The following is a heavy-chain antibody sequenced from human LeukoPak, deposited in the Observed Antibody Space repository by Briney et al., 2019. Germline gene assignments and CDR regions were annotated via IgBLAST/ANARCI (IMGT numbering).Heavy chain of an antibody. CDR3: VKLTTPDSV. J-gene: IGHJ4*02. CDR1: GFTFSSYW. D-gene: IGHD5/OR15-5a*01. CDR2: INSDGSST. V-gene: IGHV3-74*01. Sequence: GGSLRLSCAASGFTFSSYWMHWVRHAPGKGLVWVSRINSDGSSTAYADSVKGRFTISRDNAKNTLYLQMNSLRAEDTAVYYCVKLTTPDSVWGQGTLVTVSS.